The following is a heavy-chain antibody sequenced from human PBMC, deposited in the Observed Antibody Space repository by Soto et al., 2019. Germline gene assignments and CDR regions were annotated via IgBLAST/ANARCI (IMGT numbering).Heavy chain of an antibody. D-gene: IGHD3-9*01. CDR2: IIPIFGTA. CDR1: GGTFSSYA. J-gene: IGHJ6*02. V-gene: IGHV1-69*01. CDR3: PRAERYFDCLLLNYYDYYGMDV. Sequence: QVQLVQSGAEVKKPGSSVKVSCKASGGTFSSYAISWVRQAPGQGLEWMGGIIPIFGTANYAQKFQGRVTITADESTSTAYMALSRLRSEDTAVYYCPRAERYFDCLLLNYYDYYGMDVWGQGTTVTVSS.